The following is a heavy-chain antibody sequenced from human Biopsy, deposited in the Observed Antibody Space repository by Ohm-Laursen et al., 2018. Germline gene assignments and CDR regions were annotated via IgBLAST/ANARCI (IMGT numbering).Heavy chain of an antibody. Sequence: SVKVSCKAFGYTFITYYVNWVRQAPGQGLEWMGKINTSGGSTSYAQKFQGRVTMTRDTSTTTVYMELSSLRSEDTAVYYCARDRIGGRGDPPDHWGQGTLVTVSS. CDR1: GYTFITYY. CDR2: INTSGGST. CDR3: ARDRIGGRGDPPDH. J-gene: IGHJ4*02. D-gene: IGHD3-10*01. V-gene: IGHV1-46*01.